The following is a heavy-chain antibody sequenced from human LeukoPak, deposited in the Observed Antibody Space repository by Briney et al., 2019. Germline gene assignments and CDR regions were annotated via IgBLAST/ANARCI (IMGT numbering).Heavy chain of an antibody. D-gene: IGHD5/OR15-5a*01. CDR1: GYTFSTYW. CDR3: ARRRAATTIYHYSMDF. V-gene: IGHV5-51*01. Sequence: GESLKISCKASGYTFSTYWIAWVRQMPGKGLEWVGIIYPSDSETRYSPSFQGQVTISVDKSITTAYLQWRSLKASDTAMYYCARRRAATTIYHYSMDFWGHGTTVIVSS. J-gene: IGHJ6*02. CDR2: IYPSDSET.